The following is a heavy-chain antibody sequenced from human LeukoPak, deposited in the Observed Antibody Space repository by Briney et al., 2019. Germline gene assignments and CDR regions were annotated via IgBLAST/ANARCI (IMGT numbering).Heavy chain of an antibody. Sequence: ASVKVSCKASGYTFTSYYMHWVRQAPGQGLEWMGIINPSGCSTSYAQKFQGRVTMTRDTSTSTVYMELSSLRSEDTAVYYCATDQIQVVVTAFSTRTNDYWGQGTLVTVSS. D-gene: IGHD2-21*02. V-gene: IGHV1-46*01. J-gene: IGHJ4*02. CDR2: INPSGCST. CDR1: GYTFTSYY. CDR3: ATDQIQVVVTAFSTRTNDY.